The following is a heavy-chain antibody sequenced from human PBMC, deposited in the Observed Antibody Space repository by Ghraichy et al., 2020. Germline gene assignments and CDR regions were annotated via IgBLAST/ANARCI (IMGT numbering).Heavy chain of an antibody. CDR3: ARSGSSWYTNWFDP. CDR1: GFTFSDYY. Sequence: GGSLRLSCAASGFTFSDYYMSWIRQAPGKGLEWVSYISSSGSTIYYADSVKGRFTISRDNAKNSLYLQMNSLRAEDTAVYYCARSGSSWYTNWFDPWGQGTLVTVSS. V-gene: IGHV3-11*01. D-gene: IGHD6-13*01. J-gene: IGHJ5*02. CDR2: ISSSGSTI.